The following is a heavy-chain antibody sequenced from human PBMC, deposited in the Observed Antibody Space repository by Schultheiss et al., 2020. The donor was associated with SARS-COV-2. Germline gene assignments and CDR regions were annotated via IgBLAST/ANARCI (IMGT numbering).Heavy chain of an antibody. V-gene: IGHV3-23*01. Sequence: GGSLRLSCAASGFTFSSYAMSWVRQAPGKGLEWVSAISGSGGSTYYADSVKGRFTISRDNSKNTLYLQMNSLRAEDTAVYYCARVHTTIFGGYGMDVWGQGTTVTVSS. CDR3: ARVHTTIFGGYGMDV. J-gene: IGHJ6*02. D-gene: IGHD3-3*01. CDR2: ISGSGGST. CDR1: GFTFSSYA.